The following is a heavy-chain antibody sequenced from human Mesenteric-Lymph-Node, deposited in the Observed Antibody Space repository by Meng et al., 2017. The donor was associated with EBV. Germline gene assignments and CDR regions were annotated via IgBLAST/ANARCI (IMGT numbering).Heavy chain of an antibody. V-gene: IGHV1-69*06. CDR2: IIPVFDTA. J-gene: IGHJ4*02. Sequence: GPRGRAGPRLQRTGAPVKVSWKASGGPFGNRAISWGGQAPGEGLEWMGGIIPVFDTANSAEKFQGRVSITADKSTSTAYMELSSLRSEDTAMYYCARDPSPPGYSYGPGPFDSWGQGTLVTVSS. CDR3: ARDPSPPGYSYGPGPFDS. CDR1: GGPFGNRA. D-gene: IGHD5-18*01.